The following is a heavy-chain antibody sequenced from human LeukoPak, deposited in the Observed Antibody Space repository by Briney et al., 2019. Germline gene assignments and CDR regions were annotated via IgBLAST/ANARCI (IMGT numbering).Heavy chain of an antibody. V-gene: IGHV3-30*18. J-gene: IGHJ4*02. D-gene: IGHD2-2*02. Sequence: GRSLRLSCAASGFTFSSYGMHWVRQAPGKGLEWVAVISYDRSNKYYADSVKGRLTISRDNSKNTLYLQMNSLRAEDTAVYYCAKVRYCSSTSCYTAFDYWGQGTLVTVSS. CDR3: AKVRYCSSTSCYTAFDY. CDR2: ISYDRSNK. CDR1: GFTFSSYG.